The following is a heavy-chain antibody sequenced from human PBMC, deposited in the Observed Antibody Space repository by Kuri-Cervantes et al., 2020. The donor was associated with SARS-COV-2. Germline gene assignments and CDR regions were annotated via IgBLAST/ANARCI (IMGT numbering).Heavy chain of an antibody. V-gene: IGHV1-2*04. Sequence: ASVNVSCKASGYTLTGDYMHWGRQAPGQGLECMGWINPNMGGTNYAQKFQGWVTMTRDTSISTAYMELSRLRSDATAVYYCARDQVFLEWSTHYHWFDPWGQGTLVTVSS. CDR3: ARDQVFLEWSTHYHWFDP. D-gene: IGHD3-3*01. CDR1: GYTLTGDY. J-gene: IGHJ5*02. CDR2: INPNMGGT.